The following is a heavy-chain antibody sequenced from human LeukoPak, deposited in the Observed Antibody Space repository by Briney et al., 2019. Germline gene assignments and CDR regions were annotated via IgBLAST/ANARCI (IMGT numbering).Heavy chain of an antibody. D-gene: IGHD4-11*01. CDR2: IDTDGSNR. CDR3: ARIYSNFVSLGF. CDR1: GFTFSSYW. Sequence: GGSLRLSCVASGFTFSSYWMHWVRQTPGKGLVWVSRIDTDGSNRNYADSVKGRFTISRDNAKNTLYLEMNSLRAEDTAVYYCARIYSNFVSLGFWGQGTLVTVSS. V-gene: IGHV3-74*01. J-gene: IGHJ4*02.